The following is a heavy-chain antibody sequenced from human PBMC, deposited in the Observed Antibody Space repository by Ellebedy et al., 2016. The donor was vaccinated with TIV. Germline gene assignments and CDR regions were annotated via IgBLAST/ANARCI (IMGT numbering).Heavy chain of an antibody. Sequence: MPSETLSLTCTVSGGSISSYYWTWIRQPPGKGLEWSGYIYYSGRTNYNPSLKSRVTISVDTSKTQFSLKLSSVTAADTAVYYCATGQRYFDWQGSAFDIWGQGTMLTVSS. CDR2: IYYSGRT. D-gene: IGHD3-9*01. CDR1: GGSISSYY. J-gene: IGHJ3*02. V-gene: IGHV4-59*01. CDR3: ATGQRYFDWQGSAFDI.